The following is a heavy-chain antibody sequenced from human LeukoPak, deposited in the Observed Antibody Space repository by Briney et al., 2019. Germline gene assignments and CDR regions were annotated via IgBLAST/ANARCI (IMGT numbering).Heavy chain of an antibody. Sequence: SETLSLTCTVSGGSIISYYWSWIRQPPGKGLEWIGYIYYSGSTNYNPSLKSRVTISVDTSKNQFSLKLSSVTAADTAVYYCARGTNYDSSGYGYFDYWGQGTLVTVSS. CDR1: GGSIISYY. J-gene: IGHJ4*02. D-gene: IGHD3-22*01. V-gene: IGHV4-59*01. CDR2: IYYSGST. CDR3: ARGTNYDSSGYGYFDY.